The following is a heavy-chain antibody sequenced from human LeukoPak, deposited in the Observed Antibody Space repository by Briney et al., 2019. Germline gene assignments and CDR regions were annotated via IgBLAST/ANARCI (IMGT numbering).Heavy chain of an antibody. D-gene: IGHD2-15*01. CDR3: ARDPSDRAGGPI. V-gene: IGHV1-2*02. CDR1: GYTFTGYY. CDR2: INPNSGGT. Sequence: ASVKVSCKASGYTFTGYYMHWVRQAPGQGLEWMGWINPNSGGTNYAQKFQGRVTMTRDTSISTAYMELSRLTSDDTAVYYCARDPSDRAGGPIWGQGTMVTVSS. J-gene: IGHJ3*02.